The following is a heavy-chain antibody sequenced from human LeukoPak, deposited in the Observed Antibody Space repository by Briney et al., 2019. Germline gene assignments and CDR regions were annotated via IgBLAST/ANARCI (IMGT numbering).Heavy chain of an antibody. V-gene: IGHV3-15*01. CDR3: ARGNEYYDFWSGYFY. CDR2: IKSKTDGGTT. CDR1: GFTFSNAW. D-gene: IGHD3-3*01. Sequence: GGSLRLSCAASGFTFSNAWMSWVRQAPGKGLEWVGRIKSKTDGGTTDYAAPVKGRFTISRDDSKNTLYLQMNSLKTEDTAVYYCARGNEYYDFWSGYFYWGQGTLVTVSS. J-gene: IGHJ4*02.